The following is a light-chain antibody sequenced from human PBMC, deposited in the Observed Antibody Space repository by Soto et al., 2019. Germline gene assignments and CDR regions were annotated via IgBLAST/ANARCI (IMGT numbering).Light chain of an antibody. V-gene: IGKV1-39*01. J-gene: IGKJ2*01. CDR3: QKSYITPYT. CDR1: KSISVH. CDR2: AAS. Sequence: DIQMTQSPSSLSASVGDTVTITCRASKSISVHLNWYQQKGGKVPKLLIYAASNLYSGVPSRFSGSGSETDFALTISSLQPEDFATYYCQKSYITPYTFGQGTRMEIK.